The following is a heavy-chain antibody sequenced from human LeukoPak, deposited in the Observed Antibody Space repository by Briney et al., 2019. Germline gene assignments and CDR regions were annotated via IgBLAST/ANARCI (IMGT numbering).Heavy chain of an antibody. CDR3: ARDPLGYDSSGYSNYFDY. J-gene: IGHJ4*02. CDR2: IIPIFGIA. V-gene: IGHV1-69*17. CDR1: GGTFTSYA. D-gene: IGHD3-22*01. Sequence: SVKVSFKASGGTFTSYAISWVRQAPGQGLECMGRIIPIFGIANYAQKFQGRVTITADKSTSTAYMELSSLRSEDTAVYYCARDPLGYDSSGYSNYFDYWGQGTLVTVSS.